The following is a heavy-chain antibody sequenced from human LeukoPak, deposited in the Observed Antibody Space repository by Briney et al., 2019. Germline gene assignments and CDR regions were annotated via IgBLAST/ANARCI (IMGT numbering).Heavy chain of an antibody. Sequence: SETLSLTCTVSGGSISSGGYYWSWIRRHPGKGLEWIGYIYYSGSTYYNPSLKSRVTISVDTSKNQFSLKLSSVTAADTAVYYCASTTVTIASGYYYGMDVWGQGTTVTVSS. CDR2: IYYSGST. D-gene: IGHD4-11*01. V-gene: IGHV4-31*03. CDR1: GGSISSGGYY. J-gene: IGHJ6*02. CDR3: ASTTVTIASGYYYGMDV.